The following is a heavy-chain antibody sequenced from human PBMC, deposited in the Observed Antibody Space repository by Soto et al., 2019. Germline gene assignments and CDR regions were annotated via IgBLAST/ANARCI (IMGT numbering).Heavy chain of an antibody. V-gene: IGHV1-46*01. CDR1: GFIFTDWF. Sequence: HLAQSGPEVKRPGASVKISCKASGFIFTDWFMHWVRQAPGQGPEWMGIINTSGGNSIYSQKFQDRVTMTRDTSTSTLYVELSSLTSAETAVYYFAKEGAIPGDVDAWGQGTLVTVSS. J-gene: IGHJ5*02. CDR2: INTSGGNS. D-gene: IGHD2-21*01. CDR3: AKEGAIPGDVDA.